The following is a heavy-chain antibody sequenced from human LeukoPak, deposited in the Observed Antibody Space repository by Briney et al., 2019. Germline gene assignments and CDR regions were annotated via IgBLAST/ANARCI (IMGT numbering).Heavy chain of an antibody. Sequence: GGPLRLSCAASGLTLSSYIMNWVRQAPGKGLEWVSSITSSSYTIYYADSVKGRFTISRDNAKNSLYLQMNSLRDEDTAVYYCARDYYYGFDYWGQGTLVTVSS. CDR3: ARDYYYGFDY. D-gene: IGHD3-10*01. J-gene: IGHJ4*02. CDR1: GLTLSSYI. CDR2: ITSSSYTI. V-gene: IGHV3-48*02.